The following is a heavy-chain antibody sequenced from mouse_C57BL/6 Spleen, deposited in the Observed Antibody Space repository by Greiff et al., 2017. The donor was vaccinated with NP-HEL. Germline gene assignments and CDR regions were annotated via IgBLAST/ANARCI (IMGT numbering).Heavy chain of an antibody. CDR3: ARPGYDYVCAY. D-gene: IGHD2-4*01. CDR2: ISSGSSTI. Sequence: EVQLMESGGGLVKPGGSLKLSCAASGFTFSDYGMHWVRQAPEKGLEWVAYISSGSSTIYYADTVKGRFTISRDNAKNTLFLQMTSLRSEDTAMYYCARPGYDYVCAYWGQGTLVTVSA. J-gene: IGHJ3*01. CDR1: GFTFSDYG. V-gene: IGHV5-17*01.